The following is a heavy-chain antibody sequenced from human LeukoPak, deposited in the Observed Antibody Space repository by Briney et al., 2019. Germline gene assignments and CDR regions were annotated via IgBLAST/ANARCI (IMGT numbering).Heavy chain of an antibody. CDR3: TTDEPPDYFGGASHDY. Sequence: GGSLRLSCAASGFTFSNAWMSWVRQAPGKGPEWVGRIKRKTDGGTIDYAAPVKGRFTLSRDDSKSMMYLGMNSLKTEDTTVYYCTTDEPPDYFGGASHDYWGQGTLVTVSS. J-gene: IGHJ4*02. D-gene: IGHD3-10*01. V-gene: IGHV3-15*01. CDR1: GFTFSNAW. CDR2: IKRKTDGGTI.